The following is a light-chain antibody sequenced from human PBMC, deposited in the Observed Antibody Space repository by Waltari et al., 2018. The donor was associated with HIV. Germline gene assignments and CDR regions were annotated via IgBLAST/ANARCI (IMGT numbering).Light chain of an antibody. CDR3: GTWDSSLSAEV. J-gene: IGLJ1*01. CDR2: DNN. V-gene: IGLV1-51*01. CDR1: SSNIANNY. Sequence: QSVLTQPPSVSAAPGQKVTISCSGSSSNIANNYVSWYQQLPGTAPKLLIYDNNKRPSGIPDRFSGSKSGTSATLDITGLQTGDEADYYCGTWDSSLSAEVFGTGTKVTVL.